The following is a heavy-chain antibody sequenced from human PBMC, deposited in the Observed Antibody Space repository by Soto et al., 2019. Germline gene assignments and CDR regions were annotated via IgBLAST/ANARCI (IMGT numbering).Heavy chain of an antibody. D-gene: IGHD3-10*01. CDR1: GFTFSSYE. CDR2: VSGSGGTI. CDR3: ARLPYGSISGVDY. V-gene: IGHV3-48*03. Sequence: AGGSLRLSCVASGFTFSSYEMNWVRQAPGKGLEWISYVSGSGGTIYYADSVKGRFTISRDNAKNSLYLQMNSLRAEDTAVYYCARLPYGSISGVDYWGQGTLVTVSS. J-gene: IGHJ4*02.